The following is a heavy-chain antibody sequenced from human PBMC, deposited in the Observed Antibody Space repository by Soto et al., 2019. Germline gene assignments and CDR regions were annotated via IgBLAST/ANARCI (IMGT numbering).Heavy chain of an antibody. CDR3: ARPLWRDDYNWGYFDL. CDR2: ISYDGSNK. D-gene: IGHD4-4*01. CDR1: GFTFSSYA. J-gene: IGHJ2*01. Sequence: QVQLVESGGGVVQPGRSLRLSCAASGFTFSSYAMHWVRQAPGKGLEWVAVISYDGSNKYYADSVKGRFTISRDNSKNTLYLQMNSLRXEXTAVYXCARPLWRDDYNWGYFDLWGRXTLVT. V-gene: IGHV3-30-3*01.